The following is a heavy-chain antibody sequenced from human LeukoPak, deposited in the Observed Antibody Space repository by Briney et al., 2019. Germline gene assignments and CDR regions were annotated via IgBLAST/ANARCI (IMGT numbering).Heavy chain of an antibody. D-gene: IGHD3-10*01. CDR2: IKSKTDGETT. CDR1: GFTFTNAW. CDR3: TTDLGTYYHGSQRLIPIDY. J-gene: IGHJ4*02. Sequence: GGSLILSCVDSGFTFTNAWMSWVRQAPGKGLEWIGCIKSKTDGETTNYAEPVRGRFTISRDDSKSAVYLQMNSLKIEDTAVYYCTTDLGTYYHGSQRLIPIDYWGQGTLVTVSS. V-gene: IGHV3-15*01.